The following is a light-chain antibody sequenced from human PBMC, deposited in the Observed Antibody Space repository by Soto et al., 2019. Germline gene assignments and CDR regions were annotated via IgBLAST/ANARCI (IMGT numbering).Light chain of an antibody. J-gene: IGKJ1*01. CDR2: GAS. V-gene: IGKV3-20*01. CDR1: QSVGSNY. CDR3: QQYGSSPRT. Sequence: EIVLTQSPGTLSLSPGERATLSCRASQSVGSNYLAWYQQKPGQAPRLLVYGASRRATGVPDRFSGSGSGTDFTLTITRLEPEDFAVYYCQQYGSSPRTFGQGTNVAIK.